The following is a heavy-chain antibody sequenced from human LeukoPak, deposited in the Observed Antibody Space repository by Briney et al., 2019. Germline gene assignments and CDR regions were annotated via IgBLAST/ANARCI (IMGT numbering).Heavy chain of an antibody. CDR1: GGSFSGYY. J-gene: IGHJ5*02. CDR3: ARHPAHWFDP. V-gene: IGHV4-34*01. CDR2: INHSGST. Sequence: SETLSLTCAVYGGSFSGYYWSWIRQPPGKGLEWIGEINHSGSTNYNPSLKSRVTISVDTSKNQFSLKPSSVTAADTAVYYCARHPAHWFDPWGQGTLVTVSS.